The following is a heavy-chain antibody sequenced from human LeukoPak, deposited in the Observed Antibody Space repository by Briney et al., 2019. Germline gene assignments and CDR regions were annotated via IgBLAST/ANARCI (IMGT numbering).Heavy chain of an antibody. V-gene: IGHV4-59*01. Sequence: SETLSLTCTVSGGSISTYYWNWIRQPPGKGLEWIGYIYYSGSTNYNPSLKSRVTISVDTSKNQFSLKLSSVTAADTAVYYCARGPPPITYYDSRVVNWFDPWGQGTLVTVSS. CDR2: IYYSGST. D-gene: IGHD3-22*01. CDR1: GGSISTYY. J-gene: IGHJ5*02. CDR3: ARGPPPITYYDSRVVNWFDP.